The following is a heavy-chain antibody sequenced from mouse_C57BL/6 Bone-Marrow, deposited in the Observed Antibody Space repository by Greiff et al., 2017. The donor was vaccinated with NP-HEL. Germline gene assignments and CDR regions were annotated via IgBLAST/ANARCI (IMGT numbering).Heavy chain of an antibody. D-gene: IGHD1-1*01. Sequence: EVQGVESGGGLVKPGGSLKLSCAASGFTFSDYGMHWVRQAPEKGLEWVAYISSGSSTIYYADTVKGRFTISRDNAKNTLFLQMTSLRSEDTAMYYCAKSPGYYYGSTLYYFDYWGQGTTLTVSS. CDR1: GFTFSDYG. J-gene: IGHJ2*01. CDR3: AKSPGYYYGSTLYYFDY. CDR2: ISSGSSTI. V-gene: IGHV5-17*01.